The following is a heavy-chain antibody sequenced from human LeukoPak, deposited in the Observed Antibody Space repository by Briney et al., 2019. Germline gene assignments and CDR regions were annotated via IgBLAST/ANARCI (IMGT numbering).Heavy chain of an antibody. CDR2: ISPSGTDI. CDR1: GFTFSDTY. V-gene: IGHV3-11*04. D-gene: IGHD4-11*01. J-gene: IGHJ3*01. Sequence: GGSLRLSCAVSGFTFSDTYMTWIRQAPGKGLESLSYISPSGTDISYADSVKGRFTISRDNAKKSLYLQMNSLRAEDTAVYYCARDWYNNSDAFDLWGQGTMVTVSS. CDR3: ARDWYNNSDAFDL.